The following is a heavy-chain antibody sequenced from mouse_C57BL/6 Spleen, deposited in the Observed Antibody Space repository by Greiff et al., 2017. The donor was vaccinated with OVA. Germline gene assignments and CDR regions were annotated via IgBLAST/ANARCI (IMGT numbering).Heavy chain of an antibody. Sequence: EVKLQQSGPELVKPGASVKISCKASGYTFTDYYMNWVKQSHGKSLEWIGDINPNNGGTSYNQKFKGKATLTVDKSSSTAYMELRSLTSEDSAVYYCARGGGYYGSYAMDYWGQGTSVTVSS. CDR1: GYTFTDYY. J-gene: IGHJ4*01. D-gene: IGHD2-3*01. CDR2: INPNNGGT. V-gene: IGHV1-26*01. CDR3: ARGGGYYGSYAMDY.